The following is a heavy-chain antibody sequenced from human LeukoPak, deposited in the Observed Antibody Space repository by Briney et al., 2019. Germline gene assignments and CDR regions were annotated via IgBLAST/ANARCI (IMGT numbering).Heavy chain of an antibody. CDR1: GFTFRSYA. J-gene: IGHJ1*01. D-gene: IGHD2-2*03. Sequence: TGGSLRLSCAASGFTFRSYAMGWVRQAPGKGLEWVSAIKSSGGRTFYADSVKGRFTISRDNSKNTLYLQMNSLIVEDTAIYYCANVIIAAAGYEYFQYWGQGTLVTVSS. V-gene: IGHV3-23*01. CDR3: ANVIIAAAGYEYFQY. CDR2: IKSSGGRT.